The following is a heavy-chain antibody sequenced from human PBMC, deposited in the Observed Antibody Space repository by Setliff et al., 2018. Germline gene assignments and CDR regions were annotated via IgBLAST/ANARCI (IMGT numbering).Heavy chain of an antibody. D-gene: IGHD3-10*01. CDR2: VDPEDGET. V-gene: IGHV1-69-2*01. CDR3: ATAPITMVRGVIPINWFGP. J-gene: IGHJ5*02. Sequence: ASVKVSCKASGYTFTDYYMHWVQQAPGKGLEWMGRVDPEDGETIYAEKFQGRVTITADTSTDTAYMELSSLRSEDTAVYYCATAPITMVRGVIPINWFGPWGQGTLVTAPQ. CDR1: GYTFTDYY.